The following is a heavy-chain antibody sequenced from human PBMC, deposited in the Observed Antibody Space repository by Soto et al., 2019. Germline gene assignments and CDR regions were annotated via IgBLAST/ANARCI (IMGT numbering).Heavy chain of an antibody. D-gene: IGHD3-10*01. CDR3: AGSIREGFGFDP. CDR1: GGSFSGYY. Sequence: PSETLSLTCAVYGGSFSGYYWSWIRQPPGKGLEWIGEINHSGSTNYNPSLKSRVTISVDKSKDQFSLKLTSVTAADTAVYYCAGSIREGFGFDPWGQGSLVTVSS. CDR2: INHSGST. J-gene: IGHJ5*02. V-gene: IGHV4-34*01.